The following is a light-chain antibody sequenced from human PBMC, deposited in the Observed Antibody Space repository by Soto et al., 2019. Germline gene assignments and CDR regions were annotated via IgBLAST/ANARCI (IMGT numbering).Light chain of an antibody. Sequence: QSALTQPRSVSGSPGQSVAISCTGTSSDVGGYNYVSWYQQHPGKAPKVMIFDVTKRPSGVPDRFSGSKSGNTASLTISGLQAEDEADYYCCSYAGGPYVFGTGTKVTAL. V-gene: IGLV2-11*01. J-gene: IGLJ1*01. CDR3: CSYAGGPYV. CDR1: SSDVGGYNY. CDR2: DVT.